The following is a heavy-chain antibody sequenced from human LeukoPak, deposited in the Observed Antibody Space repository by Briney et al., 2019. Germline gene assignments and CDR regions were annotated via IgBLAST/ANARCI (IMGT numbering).Heavy chain of an antibody. V-gene: IGHV1-24*01. CDR3: ATGGAKVLLWFGEFSDY. J-gene: IGHJ4*02. Sequence: ASVKVSCKASGGTFSSYAISWVRQAPGKGLEWMGGFDPEDGETIYAQKFQGRVTMTEDTSTDTAYMELSSLRSEDTAVYYCATGGAKVLLWFGEFSDYWGQGTLVTVSS. CDR1: GGTFSSYA. CDR2: FDPEDGET. D-gene: IGHD3-10*01.